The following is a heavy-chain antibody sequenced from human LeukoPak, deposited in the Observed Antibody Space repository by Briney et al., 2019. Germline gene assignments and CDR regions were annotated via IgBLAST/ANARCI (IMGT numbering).Heavy chain of an antibody. V-gene: IGHV1-18*01. J-gene: IGHJ4*02. CDR3: ATGIAAAGPPNFDY. Sequence: ASVKVSCKASGYTFTSYGISWVRQAPGQRLEWMGWISAYNGNTNYAQKLQGRVTMTTDTSTSTAYMELRSLRSDDTAVYYCATGIAAAGPPNFDYWGQGTLVTVSS. CDR2: ISAYNGNT. CDR1: GYTFTSYG. D-gene: IGHD6-13*01.